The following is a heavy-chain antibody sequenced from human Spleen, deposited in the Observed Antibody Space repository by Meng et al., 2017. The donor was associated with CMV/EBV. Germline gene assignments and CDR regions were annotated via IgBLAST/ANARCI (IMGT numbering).Heavy chain of an antibody. J-gene: IGHJ5*02. Sequence: KISCKASGYTFTSYDINWVRQATGQGLEWMGWTNPKNGNTGYAQSFQGRVTMTWDTSTSTAYMELSSLTSEDTAVYYCARVRGTMTDPWGQGTLVTVSS. V-gene: IGHV1-8*01. D-gene: IGHD4-17*01. CDR3: ARVRGTMTDP. CDR2: TNPKNGNT. CDR1: GYTFTSYD.